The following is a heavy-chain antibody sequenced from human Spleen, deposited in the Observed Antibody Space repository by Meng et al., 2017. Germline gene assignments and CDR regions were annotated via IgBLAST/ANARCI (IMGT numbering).Heavy chain of an antibody. D-gene: IGHD3-16*01. CDR3: AREFVTGEPTPQRPLDY. V-gene: IGHV1-2*06. CDR2: IKPNSGDV. J-gene: IGHJ4*02. Sequence: ASVKVSCKPSGYSSTAYYIHWVRQAPGQGLEWLGHIKPNSGDVLYAPKFQGRVSMTRDTSISTAYMELSGLRSDDTAMYYCAREFVTGEPTPQRPLDYWGQGTLVTVSS. CDR1: GYSSTAYY.